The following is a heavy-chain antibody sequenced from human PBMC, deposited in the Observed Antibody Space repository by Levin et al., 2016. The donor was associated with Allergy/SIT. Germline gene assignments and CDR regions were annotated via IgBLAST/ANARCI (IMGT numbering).Heavy chain of an antibody. D-gene: IGHD1-26*01. CDR2: ISSSSSYI. CDR1: GFTFSSYW. CDR3: ARDNLNSGSDEGAFDI. Sequence: GGSLRLSCAASGFTFSSYWMSWVRQAPGKGLEWVSSISSSSSYIYYADSVKGRFTISRDNAKNSLYLQMNSLRAEDTAVYYCARDNLNSGSDEGAFDIWGQGTMVTVSS. J-gene: IGHJ3*02. V-gene: IGHV3-21*01.